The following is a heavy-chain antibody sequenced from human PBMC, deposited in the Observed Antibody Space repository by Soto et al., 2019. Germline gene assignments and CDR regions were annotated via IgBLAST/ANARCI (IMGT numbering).Heavy chain of an antibody. CDR2: IYHSGST. V-gene: IGHV4-59*01. CDR1: GGSISSYS. D-gene: IGHD3-22*01. CDR3: ARGGSFENDSSGYPVYTYYDMDV. J-gene: IGHJ6*01. Sequence: QLQLQESGPGLLKPSETLSLTCTVSGGSISSYSWSWIRQPPGKGLEWIGYIYHSGSTNYNPSLKSRFTITADTTKNQFSLKLSAVTAADTAVYYCARGGSFENDSSGYPVYTYYDMDVWRQGNRVTVSS.